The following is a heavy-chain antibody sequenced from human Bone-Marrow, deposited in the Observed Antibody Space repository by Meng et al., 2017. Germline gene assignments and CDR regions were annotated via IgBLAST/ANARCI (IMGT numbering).Heavy chain of an antibody. CDR1: GASISSGDYF. CDR2: ISYSGGT. Sequence: QVQLQESGPGLVKPSQTLSLTCTVSGASISSGDYFWIWIRQPPGKGLEWIGYISYSGGTYSNPSLRSRLTISRDTSKNQISLKLSSVTAADTAVYYCARDRNDYGSHYFDYWGQGTLVTVSS. CDR3: ARDRNDYGSHYFDY. V-gene: IGHV4-30-4*01. J-gene: IGHJ4*02. D-gene: IGHD4-17*01.